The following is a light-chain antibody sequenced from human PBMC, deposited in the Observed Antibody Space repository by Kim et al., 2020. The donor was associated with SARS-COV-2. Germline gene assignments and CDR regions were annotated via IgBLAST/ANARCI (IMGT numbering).Light chain of an antibody. V-gene: IGKV1-6*01. CDR3: HKKLSSPRT. CDR1: QDIRNE. CDR2: AAS. J-gene: IGKJ2*01. Sequence: AIQMTQSPSSLSASVGDRVTITCQASQDIRNELWWYLQKPGKAPKLLIFAASNLESGVPSRFSGSGSGTDFTLTISSLQPEEFATNSFHKKLSSPRTFGQRT.